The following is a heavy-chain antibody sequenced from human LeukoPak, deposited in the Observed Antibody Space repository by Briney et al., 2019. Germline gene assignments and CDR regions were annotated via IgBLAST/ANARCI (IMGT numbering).Heavy chain of an antibody. CDR2: ISGSAERM. V-gene: IGHV3-23*01. J-gene: IGHJ4*02. D-gene: IGHD3/OR15-3a*01. CDR1: GFIFDNYA. CDR3: AKRDYPSPTDFYPLFDY. Sequence: GGSLRLSCVASGFIFDNYAMAWVRQAPGKGLEWVSGISGSAERMYYADSVRGRFTISRDNSKNTLFLQLNSLRADDTAVYFCAKRDYPSPTDFYPLFDYWGQRALVTVSS.